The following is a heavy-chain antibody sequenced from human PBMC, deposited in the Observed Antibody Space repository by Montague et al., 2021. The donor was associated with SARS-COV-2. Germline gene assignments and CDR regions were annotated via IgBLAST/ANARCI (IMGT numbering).Heavy chain of an antibody. CDR1: GGSFSGYY. CDR3: ARGARQGYGFRLGSFDS. Sequence: SENLSLTCAVYGGSFSGYYWNWIRQPPGKGLEWIGEINHSGSTNYNPSLKSRVTMSVDTSKNQFSLKLSSVTAADTAVYYCARGARQGYGFRLGSFDSWGQGTLVTVSS. J-gene: IGHJ4*02. V-gene: IGHV4-34*01. CDR2: INHSGST. D-gene: IGHD3-10*01.